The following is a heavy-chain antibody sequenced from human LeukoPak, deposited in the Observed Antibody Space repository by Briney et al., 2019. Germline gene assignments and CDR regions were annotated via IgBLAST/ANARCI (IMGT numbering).Heavy chain of an antibody. CDR3: ARQPRAGSGWYEPFDY. Sequence: SETLSLTCTVSGGSISSSSYYWGWIRQPPRKGLEWIGSIYYSGSTCYNPSLKSRVTISVDTSKNQFSLKLSSVTAADTAVYYCARQPRAGSGWYEPFDYWGQGTLVTVSS. V-gene: IGHV4-39*01. J-gene: IGHJ4*02. D-gene: IGHD6-19*01. CDR1: GGSISSSSYY. CDR2: IYYSGST.